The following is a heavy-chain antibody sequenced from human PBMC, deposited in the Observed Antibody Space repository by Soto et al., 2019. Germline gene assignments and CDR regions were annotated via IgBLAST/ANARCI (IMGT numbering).Heavy chain of an antibody. CDR2: TIPIFGTA. V-gene: IGHV1-69*06. J-gene: IGHJ5*02. CDR3: ASVPYSGSYPGPP. Sequence: SVKVSCKASGGTFSSYAISWVRQAPGQGPEWMGGTIPIFGTANYAQRFQGRVTITADKSTSTAYMELSSLRSEDTAVYYCASVPYSGSYPGPPWGQGTLVTVSS. CDR1: GGTFSSYA. D-gene: IGHD1-26*01.